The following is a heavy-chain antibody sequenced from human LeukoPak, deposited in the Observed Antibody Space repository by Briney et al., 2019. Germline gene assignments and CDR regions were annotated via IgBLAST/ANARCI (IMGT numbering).Heavy chain of an antibody. Sequence: PGGSLRLSCATSGFPFSDFSMTWVRQAPGRGLEWMSTINTGGTTTYYAESVKGRFTISRDNFKNALYLQMSSLRVEDTAIYYCAKQSYARSLGEGGPGTLVTVSS. V-gene: IGHV3-23*01. CDR2: INTGGTTT. CDR3: AKQSYARSLGE. CDR1: GFPFSDFS. D-gene: IGHD3-10*02. J-gene: IGHJ4*02.